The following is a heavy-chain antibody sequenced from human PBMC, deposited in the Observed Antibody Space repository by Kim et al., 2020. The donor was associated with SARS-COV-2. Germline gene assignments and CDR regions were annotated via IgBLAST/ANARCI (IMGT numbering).Heavy chain of an antibody. D-gene: IGHD3-22*01. V-gene: IGHV3-33*01. CDR2: IWYDGSNK. Sequence: GGSLRLSCAASGFTFSSYGMHWVRQAPGKGLEWVAVIWYDGSNKYYADSVKGRFTISRDNSKNTLYLQMNSLRAEDTAVYYCARAQYYYDSSGTPDYWGQGTLVTVSS. J-gene: IGHJ4*02. CDR1: GFTFSSYG. CDR3: ARAQYYYDSSGTPDY.